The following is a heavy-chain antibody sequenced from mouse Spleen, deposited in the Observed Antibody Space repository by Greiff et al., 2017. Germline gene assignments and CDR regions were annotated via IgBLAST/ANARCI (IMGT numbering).Heavy chain of an antibody. CDR1: GYAFTNYL. CDR2: INPGSGGT. Sequence: LVESGAELVRPGTSVKVSCKASGYAFTNYLIEWVKQRPGQGLEWIGVINPGSGGTNYNEKFKGKATLTADKSSSTAYMQLSSLTSEDSAVYFCARGDGSSYWFAYWGQGTLVTVSA. J-gene: IGHJ3*01. CDR3: ARGDGSSYWFAY. D-gene: IGHD1-1*01. V-gene: IGHV1-54*01.